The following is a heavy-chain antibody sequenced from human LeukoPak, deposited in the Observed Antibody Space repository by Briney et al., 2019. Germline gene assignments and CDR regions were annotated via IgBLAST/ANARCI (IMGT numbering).Heavy chain of an antibody. CDR1: GGSISSGGYS. Sequence: SETLSLTCAVSGGSISSGGYSWSWIRQPPGKGMEFIAYIYYTGNTYFNPSLKSRVTISVDTSKNQFSLKLSSVTAADTAVYYCTRDRAGGLRFVEWLSAFDYWGQGTLVTVSS. CDR3: TRDRAGGLRFVEWLSAFDY. CDR2: IYYTGNT. D-gene: IGHD3-3*01. V-gene: IGHV4-30-4*07. J-gene: IGHJ4*02.